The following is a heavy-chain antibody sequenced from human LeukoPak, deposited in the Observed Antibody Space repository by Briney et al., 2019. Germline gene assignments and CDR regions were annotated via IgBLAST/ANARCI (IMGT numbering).Heavy chain of an antibody. D-gene: IGHD6-13*01. CDR1: GGSISSSSYY. CDR3: ARLSIAAAGTGWFDP. J-gene: IGHJ5*02. CDR2: IYHSGST. Sequence: SETLSLTCTVSGGSISSSSYYWGWIRQPPGKGLEWIGSIYHSGSTYYNPSLKSRVTISVDTSKNQFSLKLSSVTAADTAVYYCARLSIAAAGTGWFDPWGQGTLVTVSS. V-gene: IGHV4-39*07.